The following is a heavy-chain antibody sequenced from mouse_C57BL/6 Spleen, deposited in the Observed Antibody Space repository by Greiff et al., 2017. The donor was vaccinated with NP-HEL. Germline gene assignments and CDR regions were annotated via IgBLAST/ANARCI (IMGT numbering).Heavy chain of an antibody. Sequence: VQLVESGAELAKPGASVKLSCKASGYTFTSYWMHWVKQRPGQGLEWIGYINPSSGYTQYHQKFKDKATLTADKSSSTAYMQLSSLTYEDSAVYYCATLYGRPQYYYAMDYWGQGTSVTVSS. CDR3: ATLYGRPQYYYAMDY. CDR1: GYTFTSYW. J-gene: IGHJ4*01. CDR2: INPSSGYT. D-gene: IGHD1-1*01. V-gene: IGHV1-7*01.